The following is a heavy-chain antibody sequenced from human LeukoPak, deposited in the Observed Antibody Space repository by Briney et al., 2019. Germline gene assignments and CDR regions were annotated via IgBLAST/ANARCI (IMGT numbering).Heavy chain of an antibody. CDR3: AKDLAPDY. J-gene: IGHJ4*02. Sequence: PGGSLRLSCAASGCTFSSYGMHWVRQAPGKGLEWVAFIRYDGSNKYYADSVKGRFTISRDNSRNTLYLQMNSLRAEGTAVYYCAKDLAPDYWGQGTLVTVSS. CDR2: IRYDGSNK. CDR1: GCTFSSYG. V-gene: IGHV3-30*02.